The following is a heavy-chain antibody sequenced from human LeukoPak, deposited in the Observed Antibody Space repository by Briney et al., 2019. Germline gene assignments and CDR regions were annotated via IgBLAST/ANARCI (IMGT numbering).Heavy chain of an antibody. J-gene: IGHJ4*02. CDR2: ISASGSHT. V-gene: IGHV3-23*01. D-gene: IGHD5-12*01. CDR1: EFTFSSYD. CDR3: AKPTSDY. Sequence: GGSLGLSCSASEFTFSSYDMNWVRQAPGRGLEWVSTISASGSHTYYADSVKGRFTISRDNSKNTLYLQMNSLRAEDTAVYYCAKPTSDYWGQGTLVTVSS.